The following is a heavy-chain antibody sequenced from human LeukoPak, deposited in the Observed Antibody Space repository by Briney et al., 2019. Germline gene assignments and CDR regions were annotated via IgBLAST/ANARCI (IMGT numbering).Heavy chain of an antibody. CDR1: GYTFTGYY. V-gene: IGHV1-2*02. J-gene: IGHJ4*02. Sequence: ASVKVSCKASGYTFTGYYMHWVRQAPGHGLEWMGWTNPNSGGTNHAQKFQGRVTMTRDTSISTAYMELSRLRSDDTAVYYCARTRDYSNYVDYWGQGTLVTVSS. D-gene: IGHD4-11*01. CDR2: TNPNSGGT. CDR3: ARTRDYSNYVDY.